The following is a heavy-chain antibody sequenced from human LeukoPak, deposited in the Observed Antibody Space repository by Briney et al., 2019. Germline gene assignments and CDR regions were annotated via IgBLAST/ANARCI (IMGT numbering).Heavy chain of an antibody. D-gene: IGHD3-3*01. CDR1: GGSISSYY. CDR2: IYYSGST. V-gene: IGHV4-59*06. Sequence: PSETLSLTCTVSGGSISSYYWSWIRQHPGKGLEWIGYIYYSGSTYYNPSLKSRVTISVDTSKNQFSLKLSSVTAADTAVYYCASARSGYFGEVWGQGTLVTVSS. CDR3: ASARSGYFGEV. J-gene: IGHJ4*02.